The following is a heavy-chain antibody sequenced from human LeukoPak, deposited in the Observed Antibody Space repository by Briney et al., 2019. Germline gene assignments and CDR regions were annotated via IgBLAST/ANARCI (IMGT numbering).Heavy chain of an antibody. D-gene: IGHD6-13*01. J-gene: IGHJ4*02. CDR3: ARVGSYGIAAAGRPFDY. CDR1: GGSISSYY. V-gene: IGHV4-34*01. CDR2: INHSGST. Sequence: SETLSLTCTVSGGSISSYYWSWIRQPPGKGLEWIGEINHSGSTNYNPSLKSRVTISVDTSKNQFSLKLSSVTAADTAVYYCARVGSYGIAAAGRPFDYWGQGTLVTVSS.